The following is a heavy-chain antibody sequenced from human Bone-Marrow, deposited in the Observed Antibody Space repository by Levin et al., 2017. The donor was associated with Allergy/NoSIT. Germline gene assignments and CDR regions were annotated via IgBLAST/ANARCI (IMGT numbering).Heavy chain of an antibody. D-gene: IGHD3-3*01. V-gene: IGHV3-23*01. CDR1: GFTFSSYA. Sequence: GESLKISCAASGFTFSSYAMSWVRQAPGKGLEWVSAISGSGGSTYYADSVKGRFTISRDNSKNTLYLQMNSLRAEDTAVYYCAASEGYYDFWNTAYYYYGMGVWGQGTTVTVSS. CDR3: AASEGYYDFWNTAYYYYGMGV. J-gene: IGHJ6*02. CDR2: ISGSGGST.